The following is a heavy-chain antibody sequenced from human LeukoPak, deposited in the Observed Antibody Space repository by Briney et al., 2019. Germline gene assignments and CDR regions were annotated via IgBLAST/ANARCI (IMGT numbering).Heavy chain of an antibody. CDR3: AKGPLAAAGQPRYALARFDY. CDR1: GFTFSSYG. J-gene: IGHJ4*02. V-gene: IGHV3-30*18. D-gene: IGHD6-13*01. CDR2: ISYDGSNK. Sequence: GGSLRLSCAASGFTFSSYGMHWVRQAPGKGLEWVAVISYDGSNKYYADSVKGRFTISRDNSKNTLYLQMNSLGAEDTAVYYCAKGPLAAAGQPRYALARFDYWGQGTLVTVSS.